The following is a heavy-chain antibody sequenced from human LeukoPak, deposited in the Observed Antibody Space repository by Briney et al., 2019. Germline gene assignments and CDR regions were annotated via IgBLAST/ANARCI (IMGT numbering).Heavy chain of an antibody. CDR2: IYYSGST. D-gene: IGHD3-10*01. V-gene: IGHV4-30-4*08. CDR1: GGSLSSGDYY. CDR3: ARAMVPYFDY. Sequence: PSETLSLTCTVSGGSLSSGDYYWRWLRQPPGRDQEWIGYIYYSGSTYYNPSLKSRVTISVDTSKNHFSLKLSSVTAADTAVYYCARAMVPYFDYWGQGTLVTVSS. J-gene: IGHJ4*02.